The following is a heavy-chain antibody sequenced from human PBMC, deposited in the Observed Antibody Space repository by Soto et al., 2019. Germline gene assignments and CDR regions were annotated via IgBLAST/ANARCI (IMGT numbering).Heavy chain of an antibody. V-gene: IGHV3-74*01. CDR3: AILVWRGEGYILDYYYYYGMDV. Sequence: GGSLRLSCAASGCTFSSYWMHWVRQAPGKGLVWVSRINSDGSSTSYADSVKGRFTISRDNAKNTLYLQMNSLRAEDTAVYYCAILVWRGEGYILDYYYYYGMDVGGQGTTVTVSS. CDR2: INSDGSST. CDR1: GCTFSSYW. J-gene: IGHJ6*02. D-gene: IGHD3-10*01.